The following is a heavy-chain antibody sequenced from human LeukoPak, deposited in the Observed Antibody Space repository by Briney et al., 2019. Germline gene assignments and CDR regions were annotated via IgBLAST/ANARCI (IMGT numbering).Heavy chain of an antibody. J-gene: IGHJ4*02. V-gene: IGHV3-15*01. CDR2: IKSKIDEGPA. CDR1: GFPHHSYE. CDR3: NTARPLVY. Sequence: GGPLTLLCVPWGFPHHSYEIQGLRQAPARGGEGVGRIKSKIDEGPADYAAPVKGSFTISRADLKNTLYLQRNSLKSEDTAVYYYNTARPLVYWGEATLVTVSS.